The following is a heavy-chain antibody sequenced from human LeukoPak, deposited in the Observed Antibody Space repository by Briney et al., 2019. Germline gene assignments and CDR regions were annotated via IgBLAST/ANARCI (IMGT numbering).Heavy chain of an antibody. J-gene: IGHJ4*02. CDR2: IYHSGST. V-gene: IGHV4-30-2*01. Sequence: PSETLSLTCAVSGGSISSGGYSWSWIRQPPGKGLEWIGYIYHSGSTYYNPSLKSRVTISVDRSKNQFSLKLSSVTAADTAVYYCARERRGPSYFDYWGQGTLVTVSS. CDR1: GGSISSGGYS. CDR3: ARERRGPSYFDY.